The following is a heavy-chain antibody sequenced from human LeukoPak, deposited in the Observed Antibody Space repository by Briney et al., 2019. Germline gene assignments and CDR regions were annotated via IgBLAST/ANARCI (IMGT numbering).Heavy chain of an antibody. Sequence: GGSLRLSCAASGFTVSSDYMSWVRQAPGKGLEWVSIIYAGGSTYYADSVKGRFIVSRDNSKNTVYLQINSLRAEDTAVYYCARALAAASHTSFDYWGQGTLVIVTS. CDR1: GFTVSSDY. CDR2: IYAGGST. J-gene: IGHJ4*02. D-gene: IGHD6-13*01. V-gene: IGHV3-66*01. CDR3: ARALAAASHTSFDY.